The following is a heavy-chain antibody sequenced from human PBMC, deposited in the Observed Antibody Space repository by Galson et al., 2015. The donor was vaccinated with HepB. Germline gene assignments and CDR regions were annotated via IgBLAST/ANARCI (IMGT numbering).Heavy chain of an antibody. J-gene: IGHJ6*02. V-gene: IGHV3-49*04. CDR3: TRVPASKQWLVQLYYYYGMDV. Sequence: SLRLSCAASGFTFGDYAVSWVRQAPGKGLEWAGFIRSKAYGGTTEYAASVKGRFTISRDDSKSIAYLQMNSLKTEDTAVYYCTRVPASKQWLVQLYYYYGMDVWGQGTTVTVSS. CDR2: IRSKAYGGTT. D-gene: IGHD6-19*01. CDR1: GFTFGDYA.